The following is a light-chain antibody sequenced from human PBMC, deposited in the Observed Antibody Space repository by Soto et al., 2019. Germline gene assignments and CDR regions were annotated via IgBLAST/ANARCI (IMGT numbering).Light chain of an antibody. CDR2: GAS. J-gene: IGKJ1*01. CDR3: QHYNNWPPWT. V-gene: IGKV3-15*01. Sequence: EIVMTQSPATLSVSPGVRVTLSCRASQSVKSNLAWYQQKFGQAPRLLIYGASTRATGVPARFSGSGSGTEFTLTISSLQSEDFAVYYCQHYNNWPPWTFGQGTKVEI. CDR1: QSVKSN.